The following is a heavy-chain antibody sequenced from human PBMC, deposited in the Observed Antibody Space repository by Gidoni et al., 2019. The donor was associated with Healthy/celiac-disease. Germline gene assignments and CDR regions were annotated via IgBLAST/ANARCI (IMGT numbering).Heavy chain of an antibody. J-gene: IGHJ4*02. Sequence: QVELVESGGGVVQPGRSRSSSYAAEGLPSGTCGMPWVRQAPGKGLEGVAVISYDGGNRYYADSVKGRFTISRDNSKNTLYLQMNSLRAEDTAVYYCATEGGNYCDSSGYYFAYWGQGTLVTLSS. CDR3: ATEGGNYCDSSGYYFAY. D-gene: IGHD3-22*01. CDR2: ISYDGGNR. CDR1: GLPSGTCG. V-gene: IGHV3-30*03.